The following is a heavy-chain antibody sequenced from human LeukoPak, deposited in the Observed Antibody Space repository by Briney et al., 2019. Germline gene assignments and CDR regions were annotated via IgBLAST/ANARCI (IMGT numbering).Heavy chain of an antibody. CDR3: ARGDRVGVTTGHFDY. J-gene: IGHJ4*02. CDR2: IKQDGSEK. V-gene: IGHV3-7*03. CDR1: GFTFSSYG. Sequence: GGSLRLSCAASGFTFSSYGMHWVRQAPGKGLEWVANIKQDGSEKYYMDSVKGRFTISRDNAKNSLFLQMNSLRAEDTAVYYCARGDRVGVTTGHFDYWGQRTLVTVSS. D-gene: IGHD1-26*01.